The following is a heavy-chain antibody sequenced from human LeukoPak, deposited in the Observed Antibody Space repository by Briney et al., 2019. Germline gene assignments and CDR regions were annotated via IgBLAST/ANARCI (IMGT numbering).Heavy chain of an antibody. V-gene: IGHV4-39*01. CDR3: ARPSGNSPYGESRGFDY. Sequence: KPSETLSPTCTVSGGSISSSSYYWGCIRQPPGKGPEWIGRIYYSGSTYYNPSLKSRVTISVDTSKNQFSLKLSSVTAADTAVYYCARPSGNSPYGESRGFDYWGQGTLVTVSS. D-gene: IGHD3-10*01. CDR1: GGSISSSSYY. CDR2: IYYSGST. J-gene: IGHJ4*02.